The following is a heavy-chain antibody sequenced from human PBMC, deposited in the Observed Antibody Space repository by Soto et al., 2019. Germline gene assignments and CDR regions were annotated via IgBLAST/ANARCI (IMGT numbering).Heavy chain of an antibody. CDR2: ISDSGGST. J-gene: IGHJ4*02. CDR3: GVVAAH. D-gene: IGHD2-15*01. Sequence: EVQLLESGGGLVQPGGSLRLSCAASGFTFSTYAMSWVRQAPGKGLDWVSAISDSGGSTYYADSVKGRFTISRDNSTNTLYLQMNGLRAEETAVYYCGVVAAHWGQGILVTVSS. CDR1: GFTFSTYA. V-gene: IGHV3-23*01.